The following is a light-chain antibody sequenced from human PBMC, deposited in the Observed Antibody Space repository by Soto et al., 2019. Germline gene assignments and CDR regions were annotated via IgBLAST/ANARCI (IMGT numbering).Light chain of an antibody. J-gene: IGKJ3*01. CDR2: AAS. CDR1: QGISSY. V-gene: IGKV1-9*01. Sequence: DIQLTQSPSFLSASVGDRVTITCRASQGISSYLAWYQQKPGKAPKLLIYAASTLQSGVPSRFSGSVSGTEFTLTISSLQPEDFATDYFQQRNSYPFTFGPGTKVDIK. CDR3: QQRNSYPFT.